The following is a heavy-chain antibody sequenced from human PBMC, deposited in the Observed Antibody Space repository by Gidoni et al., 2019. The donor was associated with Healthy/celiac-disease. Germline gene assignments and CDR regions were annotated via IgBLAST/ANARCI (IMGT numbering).Heavy chain of an antibody. Sequence: EVQLVESGGGLVKPGGSLRLSCAASGFTFSNAWMSWVRQAPGKVLEWFGRNKSKTEGGTTDYAAPVKGRFTISRDDSKNTLYLQMNSLKTEDTAVYYCTQTGVAERPYSSSRARYYYYYMDVWGKGTTVTVSS. V-gene: IGHV3-15*01. CDR3: TQTGVAERPYSSSRARYYYYYMDV. CDR2: NKSKTEGGTT. CDR1: GFTFSNAW. D-gene: IGHD6-6*01. J-gene: IGHJ6*03.